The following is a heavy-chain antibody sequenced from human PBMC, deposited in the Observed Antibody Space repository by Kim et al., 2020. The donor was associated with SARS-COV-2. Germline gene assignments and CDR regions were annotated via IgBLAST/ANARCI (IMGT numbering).Heavy chain of an antibody. V-gene: IGHV3-23*01. Sequence: GGSLRLSCAASGLTFSSYAMSWVRQTPGKGLEWVSAITGSGTGTYYADSVKGRFTISRDISTNTLYLQMISLRAEDTAVYYCARNLDDDRDVFEYWGQGTLVTVSS. D-gene: IGHD4-17*01. CDR2: ITGSGTGT. CDR3: ARNLDDDRDVFEY. J-gene: IGHJ4*02. CDR1: GLTFSSYA.